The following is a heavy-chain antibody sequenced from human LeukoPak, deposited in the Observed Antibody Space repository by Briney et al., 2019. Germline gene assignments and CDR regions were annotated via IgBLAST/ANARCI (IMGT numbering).Heavy chain of an antibody. CDR1: GGSINNYY. CDR2: INHSGSGSA. D-gene: IGHD6-13*01. V-gene: IGHV4-59*01. Sequence: TSETLSLTCTVSGGSINNYYWSWIRQPPGKGLEWIGYINHSGSGSANYNPSLKSRVTISVDTSKNQFSLKLSSVTAADTAVYYCARRASSWQLLPRAFDIWGQGTMVTVSS. J-gene: IGHJ3*02. CDR3: ARRASSWQLLPRAFDI.